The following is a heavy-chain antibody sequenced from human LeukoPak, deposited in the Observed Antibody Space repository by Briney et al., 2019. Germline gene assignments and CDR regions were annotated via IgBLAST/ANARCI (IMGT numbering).Heavy chain of an antibody. V-gene: IGHV4-38-2*02. J-gene: IGHJ4*02. CDR3: ARDATYSGSYTGY. Sequence: SETLSLTCTVSGYSISSGYYWGWIRQPPGKGLEWIGSIYHSGSTYYNPSLKSRVTISVDTSKNQFSLKLSSVTAADTAVYYCARDATYSGSYTGYWGQGTLVTVSS. CDR1: GYSISSGYY. CDR2: IYHSGST. D-gene: IGHD1-26*01.